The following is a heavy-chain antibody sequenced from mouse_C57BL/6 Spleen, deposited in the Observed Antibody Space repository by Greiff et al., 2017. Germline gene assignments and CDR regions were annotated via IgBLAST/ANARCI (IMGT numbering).Heavy chain of an antibody. CDR1: GYAFSSYW. V-gene: IGHV1-80*01. J-gene: IGHJ4*01. CDR2: IYPGDGDT. Sequence: QVQLQQSGAELVKPGASVKISCKASGYAFSSYWMNWVKQRPGKGLEWIGQIYPGDGDTNYNGQFKGKATLTADKSSSTSYMQLSSLTSEDSAVYFCARGDYDYDGRGYYAMDYWGQGTSVTVSS. D-gene: IGHD2-4*01. CDR3: ARGDYDYDGRGYYAMDY.